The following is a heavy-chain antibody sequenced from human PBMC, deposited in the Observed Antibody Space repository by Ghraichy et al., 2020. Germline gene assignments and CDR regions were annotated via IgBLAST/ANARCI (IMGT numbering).Heavy chain of an antibody. Sequence: GGSLRLSCAASGFTFNDYAMSWVRQAPGKGLEWVSAISGNSAHTYYAESVNGRFTISRDTSKNTRYLQMNSLRVEDTTVYYCAKAVTMIVVCSDYWGQGTRVTASS. CDR3: AKAVTMIVVCSDY. CDR1: GFTFNDYA. CDR2: ISGNSAHT. V-gene: IGHV3-23*01. D-gene: IGHD3-22*01. J-gene: IGHJ4*02.